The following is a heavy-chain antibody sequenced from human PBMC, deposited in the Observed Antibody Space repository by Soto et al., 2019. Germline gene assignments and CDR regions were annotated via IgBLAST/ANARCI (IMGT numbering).Heavy chain of an antibody. J-gene: IGHJ5*02. CDR2: IYLSGTT. D-gene: IGHD6-19*01. CDR1: GGSISGSSYY. Sequence: NLSETLSLTCTVSGGSISGSSYYWGWIRQPPGKGLEWIGNIYLSGTTYYNPSLKSRVTISYHTSKNPFSLNLRSVIDADTAVYYCARQLRYSSGPSNWFDPWGKGTRVTVSS. CDR3: ARQLRYSSGPSNWFDP. V-gene: IGHV4-39*01.